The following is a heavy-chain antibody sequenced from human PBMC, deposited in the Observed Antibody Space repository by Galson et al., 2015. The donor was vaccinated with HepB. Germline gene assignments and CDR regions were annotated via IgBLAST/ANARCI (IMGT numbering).Heavy chain of an antibody. CDR3: AKDLAPGDSSPDY. J-gene: IGHJ4*02. D-gene: IGHD6-13*01. CDR1: GFTFSSYG. Sequence: SLRLSCAASGFTFSSYGMHWVRQAPGKGLEWVAVISYDGSNKYYADSVKGRFTISRDNSKNTLYLQMNSLRAEDTAVYYCAKDLAPGDSSPDYWGQGTLVTVSS. V-gene: IGHV3-30*18. CDR2: ISYDGSNK.